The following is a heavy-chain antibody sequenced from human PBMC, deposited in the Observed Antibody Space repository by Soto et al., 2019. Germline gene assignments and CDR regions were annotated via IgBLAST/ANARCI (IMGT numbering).Heavy chain of an antibody. CDR1: GFTFSSYA. J-gene: IGHJ4*02. Sequence: PGGSLRLSCAASGFTFSSYAMSWVRQAPGKGLEWVSAISGSGGSTYYADSVKGRFTISRDNSKNTLYLQMNSLRAEDTAVYYCAKDLRRGGSSRTLKNDYWGPGTLVTVSS. CDR2: ISGSGGST. V-gene: IGHV3-23*01. D-gene: IGHD6-13*01. CDR3: AKDLRRGGSSRTLKNDY.